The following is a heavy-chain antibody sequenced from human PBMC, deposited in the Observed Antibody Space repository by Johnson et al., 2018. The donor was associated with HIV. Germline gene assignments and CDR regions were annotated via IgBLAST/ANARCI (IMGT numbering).Heavy chain of an antibody. Sequence: HVQLVESGGGVVQPGRSLRLSCAASGFTFSSYGMHWVRQAPGKGLEWVAVISYDGSNKYYADSVKGRFTMSRDNSKNTLYLQMKSLRPEDTSIYYCAKDDNLGVWYSDAFDVWGQGTVVTVSS. D-gene: IGHD6-19*01. CDR2: ISYDGSNK. CDR3: AKDDNLGVWYSDAFDV. CDR1: GFTFSSYG. J-gene: IGHJ3*01. V-gene: IGHV3-30*19.